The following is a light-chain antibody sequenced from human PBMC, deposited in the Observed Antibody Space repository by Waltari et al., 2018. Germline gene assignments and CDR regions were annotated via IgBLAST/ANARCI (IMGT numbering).Light chain of an antibody. Sequence: SSELTQDPAVSVPLGRTVRIACQGDSLRIYYEGWSHQKPGQAPILVIYGKNNRPSWIPDRFSASSSGNTASLTITGAQAEDEGYYYCNSRDTSGDVVFGGGTKLTVL. V-gene: IGLV3-19*01. CDR1: SLRIYY. J-gene: IGLJ2*01. CDR3: NSRDTSGDVV. CDR2: GKN.